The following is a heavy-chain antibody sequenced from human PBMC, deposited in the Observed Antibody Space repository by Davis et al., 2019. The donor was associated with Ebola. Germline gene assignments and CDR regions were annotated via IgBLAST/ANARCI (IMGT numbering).Heavy chain of an antibody. CDR2: IDHSGST. CDR3: ARGPAYSGGWYWNY. J-gene: IGHJ4*02. D-gene: IGHD6-19*01. V-gene: IGHV4-34*01. Sequence: SETLSLTCSVYNGSFSAYYWSWLRQSPGKGLEWIGEIDHSGSTNYNPSLNSRVTMSVDTSKSQFSLNLFSVTAADTSMYYCARGPAYSGGWYWNYWGQGTLVTVSS. CDR1: NGSFSAYY.